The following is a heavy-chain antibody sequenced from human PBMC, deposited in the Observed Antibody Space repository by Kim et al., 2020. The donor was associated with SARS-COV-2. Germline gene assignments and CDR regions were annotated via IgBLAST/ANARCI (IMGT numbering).Heavy chain of an antibody. D-gene: IGHD1-26*01. CDR2: IYHSGST. Sequence: SETLSLTCAVSGGSISSSNWWSWVRQPPGKGLEWIGEIYHSGSTNYNPSLKSRITISVDKSKNQFSLKLSSVTAADTAVYYCARLCNPLLSDYGMDVWGQGTTVTVSS. CDR3: ARLCNPLLSDYGMDV. V-gene: IGHV4-4*02. CDR1: GGSISSSNW. J-gene: IGHJ6*02.